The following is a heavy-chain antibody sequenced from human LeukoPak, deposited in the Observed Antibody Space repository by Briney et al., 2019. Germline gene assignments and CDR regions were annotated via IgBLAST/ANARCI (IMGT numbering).Heavy chain of an antibody. CDR1: EFTFSSYS. CDR3: ARSLKVSAALDVFDI. CDR2: ISRSGGSI. V-gene: IGHV3-21*01. Sequence: GGSLRLSCAASEFTFSSYSMNWVRQAPGKGLEWVSSISRSGGSIYYADSLKGRFTISRDNAKNSLYLQMNSLRAEDTAVYFCARSLKVSAALDVFDIWGQGTMVTVSS. J-gene: IGHJ3*02. D-gene: IGHD2-2*01.